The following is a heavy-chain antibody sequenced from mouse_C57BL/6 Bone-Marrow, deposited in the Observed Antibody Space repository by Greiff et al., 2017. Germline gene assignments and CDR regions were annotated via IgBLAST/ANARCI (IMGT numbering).Heavy chain of an antibody. V-gene: IGHV14-4*01. Sequence: EVKLEESGAELVRPGASVKLSCTASGFNIKDDYMHWVKQRPEQGLEWIGWIDPENGDTEYASKFQGKATITADTSSNTAYLQLSSRTSEDTAVYYCTRRLLRFDYWGQGTTLTVSS. D-gene: IGHD1-1*01. CDR3: TRRLLRFDY. CDR1: GFNIKDDY. CDR2: IDPENGDT. J-gene: IGHJ2*01.